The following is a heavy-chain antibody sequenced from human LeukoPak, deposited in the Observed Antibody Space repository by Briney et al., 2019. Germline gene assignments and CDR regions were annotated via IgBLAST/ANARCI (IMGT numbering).Heavy chain of an antibody. CDR3: ARLTYDYYDSSGFPLAWFDP. Sequence: SETLSLTCAVYGGSFSGYYWSWIRQPPGKGLEWIGEINHSGSTNYNPSLKSRVTISVDTSKNQFSLKLNSVTAADTAVYYCARLTYDYYDSSGFPLAWFDPWGQGTLVTVSS. D-gene: IGHD3-22*01. CDR1: GGSFSGYY. CDR2: INHSGST. J-gene: IGHJ5*02. V-gene: IGHV4-34*01.